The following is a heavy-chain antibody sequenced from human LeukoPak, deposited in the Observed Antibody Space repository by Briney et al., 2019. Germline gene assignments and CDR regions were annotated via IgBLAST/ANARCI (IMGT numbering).Heavy chain of an antibody. D-gene: IGHD3-9*01. Sequence: SETLSLTCAVYGGSFSGYYWSWIRQPPGKGLEWIGEINHSGSTNYNPSLKSRVTISVDTSKNQFSLKLSSVTAADTAVYYCARLGRYYDILTGYSDYYCMDVWGKGTTVTISS. CDR3: ARLGRYYDILTGYSDYYCMDV. J-gene: IGHJ6*03. CDR2: INHSGST. V-gene: IGHV4-34*01. CDR1: GGSFSGYY.